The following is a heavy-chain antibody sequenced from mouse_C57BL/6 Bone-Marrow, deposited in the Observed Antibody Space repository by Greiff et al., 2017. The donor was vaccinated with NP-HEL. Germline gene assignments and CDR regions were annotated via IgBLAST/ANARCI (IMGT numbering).Heavy chain of an antibody. Sequence: VQLKQSGPELVKPGASVKIPCKASGYTFTDYNMDWVKQSHGKSLEWIGDINPNNGGTIYNQKFKGKATLTVDKSSSTAYMELRSLTSEDTAVYYCAREGFYYYAHWYFDVWGTGTTVTVSS. V-gene: IGHV1-18*01. CDR3: AREGFYYYAHWYFDV. CDR2: INPNNGGT. D-gene: IGHD1-1*01. J-gene: IGHJ1*03. CDR1: GYTFTDYN.